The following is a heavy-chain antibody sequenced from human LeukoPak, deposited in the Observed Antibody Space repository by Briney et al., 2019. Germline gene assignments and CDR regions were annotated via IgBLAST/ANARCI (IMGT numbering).Heavy chain of an antibody. Sequence: SETLSLTCAVYGGSFSGYYWSWIRQPPGKGLEWIGEINHSGSTNYNPSLKSRVTISVDTSKNQFSLKLSSVTAADTAVYYCARSSGWYRGYFDYWGQGTLVTASS. D-gene: IGHD6-19*01. CDR2: INHSGST. CDR1: GGSFSGYY. J-gene: IGHJ4*02. V-gene: IGHV4-34*01. CDR3: ARSSGWYRGYFDY.